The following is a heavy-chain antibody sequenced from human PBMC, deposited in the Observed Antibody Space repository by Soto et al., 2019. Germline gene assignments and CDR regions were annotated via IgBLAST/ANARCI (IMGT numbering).Heavy chain of an antibody. D-gene: IGHD6-19*01. V-gene: IGHV4-39*01. CDR3: ASRPALGAGVDY. CDR2: IYYSGST. Sequence: QLQLQESGPGLVKPSETLSLTCTVSGGSISSSSYYWGWIRQPPGKGLEWIGSIYYSGSTYYNPSLKSRVIISVDTSKNQFSLKLSSVTAADTAVYYCASRPALGAGVDYWGQGTLVTVSS. CDR1: GGSISSSSYY. J-gene: IGHJ4*02.